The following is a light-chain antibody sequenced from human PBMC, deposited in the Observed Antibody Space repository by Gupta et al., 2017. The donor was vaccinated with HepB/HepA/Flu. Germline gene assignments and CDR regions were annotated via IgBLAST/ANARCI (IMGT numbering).Light chain of an antibody. CDR3: QQYNNGLT. J-gene: IGKJ4*01. CDR1: QSVSSN. CDR2: GAS. V-gene: IGKV3-15*01. Sequence: EIVMTQSPATLSVSPGERATLSCRASQSVSSNLAWYQQKPGQAPRRLIYGASTRATGIPARFSGSGSGTEFTLTISSLQSEDLAVYYCQQYNNGLTFGGGTKVEIK.